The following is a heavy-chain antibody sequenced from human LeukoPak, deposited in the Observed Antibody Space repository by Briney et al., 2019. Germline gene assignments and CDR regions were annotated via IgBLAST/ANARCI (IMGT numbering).Heavy chain of an antibody. D-gene: IGHD2-15*01. CDR1: GFTLSSYW. V-gene: IGHV3-74*01. CDR3: ARDAGQATPFDY. CDR2: IRRDGTT. J-gene: IGHJ4*02. Sequence: GGSLRLSRAGSGFTLSSYWIHWVRQAPGKGLVWVSLIRRDGTTSFAASVQGRFTISRDNARNTLYLQMNSLGAEDTAVYYCARDAGQATPFDYWGPGTLVTVSS.